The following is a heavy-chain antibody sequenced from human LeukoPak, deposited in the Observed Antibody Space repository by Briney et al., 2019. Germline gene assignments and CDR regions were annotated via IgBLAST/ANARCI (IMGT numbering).Heavy chain of an antibody. CDR1: GYTFTNYG. CDR3: ARDRRFLEWLYWFDP. D-gene: IGHD3-3*01. J-gene: IGHJ5*02. V-gene: IGHV1-18*01. CDR2: ISAYNGNT. Sequence: ASVKVSCKASGYTFTNYGISWGRQAPGQGLEWMGWISAYNGNTKYAQNLQGRVTMTTDTSTSTAYMELRSLRSDDTAVYYCARDRRFLEWLYWFDPWGQGTLVTVSS.